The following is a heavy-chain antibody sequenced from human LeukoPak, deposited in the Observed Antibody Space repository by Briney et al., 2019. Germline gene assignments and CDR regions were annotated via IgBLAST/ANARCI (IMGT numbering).Heavy chain of an antibody. CDR2: IIPILGIA. D-gene: IGHD2-15*01. CDR1: GGTFSSYT. J-gene: IGHJ4*02. Sequence: SVKVSCKASGGTFSSYTISWVRQAPGQGLEWMGRIIPILGIANYAQKFQGRVTITADKSTSTAYMELSSLRSEGTAVYYCARLNCSGGSCYGGGFDYWGQGTLVTVSS. V-gene: IGHV1-69*02. CDR3: ARLNCSGGSCYGGGFDY.